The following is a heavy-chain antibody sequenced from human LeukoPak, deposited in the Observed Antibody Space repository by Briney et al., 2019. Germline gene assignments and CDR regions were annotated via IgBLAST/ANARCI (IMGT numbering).Heavy chain of an antibody. CDR3: ARESRYYYDSSGYSPGFDY. CDR1: GFTVSSNY. CDR2: IYSGGST. J-gene: IGHJ4*02. Sequence: PGGSLRLSCAASGFTVSSNYMSWVRQAPGKGLEWVSVIYSGGSTYYADSVKGRFTISRDNSKNTLYLQMNSLRAEDTAVYYCARESRYYYDSSGYSPGFDYWGQGTLVTVSS. D-gene: IGHD3-22*01. V-gene: IGHV3-66*02.